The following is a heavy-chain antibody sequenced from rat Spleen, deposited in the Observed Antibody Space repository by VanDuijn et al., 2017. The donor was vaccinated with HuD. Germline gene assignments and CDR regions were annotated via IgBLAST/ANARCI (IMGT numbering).Heavy chain of an antibody. CDR3: ARSRGYFDF. Sequence: EVQLVESGGGVVQPGRSLKLSCVASGFTISDYGMSWIRQAPGKGLEWVAFISSSSSTIYYADTVKGRFTISRDNAKNTLYLQQSSLRSEDTALYYCARSRGYFDFWGPGTMVTVSS. CDR1: GFTISDYG. J-gene: IGHJ1*01. CDR2: ISSSSSTI. V-gene: IGHV5-34*01.